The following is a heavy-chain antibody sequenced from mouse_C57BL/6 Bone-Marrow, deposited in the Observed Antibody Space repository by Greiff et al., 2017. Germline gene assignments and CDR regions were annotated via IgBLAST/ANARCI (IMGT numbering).Heavy chain of an antibody. D-gene: IGHD1-1*01. V-gene: IGHV2-2*01. CDR1: GFSLTSYG. CDR2: IWSGGST. CDR3: ARMPLITTLVALYAMDY. Sequence: VQLQQSGPGLVQPSQSLSITCTVSGFSLTSYGVHWVRQSPGKGLEWLGVIWSGGSTDYNAAFISRLSISKDNSKGQVFFILNSRQTDDTARYYCARMPLITTLVALYAMDYWGQGTSVTVSS. J-gene: IGHJ4*01.